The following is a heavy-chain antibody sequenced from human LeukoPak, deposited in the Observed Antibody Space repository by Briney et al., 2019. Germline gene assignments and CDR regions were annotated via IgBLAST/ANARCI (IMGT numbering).Heavy chain of an antibody. V-gene: IGHV3-74*01. CDR1: GFTLSTSG. Sequence: GGSLRLSCEASGFTLSTSGVHWVRQTPGKGLEWVTRINRDGSTTTYADSVKGRFIISRDNTKNTVDLQINSLRAEDTALYYCARVMRETFNYYYGMDVWRQGTTVTVSS. CDR3: ARVMRETFNYYYGMDV. D-gene: IGHD2/OR15-2a*01. CDR2: INRDGSTT. J-gene: IGHJ6*02.